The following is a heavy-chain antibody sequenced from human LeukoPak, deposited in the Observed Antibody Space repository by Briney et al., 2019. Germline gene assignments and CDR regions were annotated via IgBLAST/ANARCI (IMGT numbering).Heavy chain of an antibody. CDR1: GGSISSYY. Sequence: SETLSLTCTVSGGSISSYYWSWIRQPPGKGLEWIGYIYNSGSTNYNPSLKSRVTISADTSKNQFFLKLSSVTAADTAVYYCATGVITMVRGVISDYWGQGTLVTVSS. V-gene: IGHV4-59*08. CDR2: IYNSGST. D-gene: IGHD3-10*01. J-gene: IGHJ4*02. CDR3: ATGVITMVRGVISDY.